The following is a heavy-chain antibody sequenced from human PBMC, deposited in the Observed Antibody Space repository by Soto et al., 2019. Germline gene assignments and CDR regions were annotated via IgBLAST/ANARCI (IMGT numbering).Heavy chain of an antibody. J-gene: IGHJ6*02. CDR2: IIPIFGTA. D-gene: IGHD3-3*02. Sequence: ASVKVSCKASGGTFSSYAISWVRQAPGQGLEWMGGIIPIFGTANYAQKFQGRVTITADESTSTAYMELSSLRSEDTAVYYCARDHEPFLEWLGRYYYGMDVWGQGTTVTVSS. CDR1: GGTFSSYA. V-gene: IGHV1-69*13. CDR3: ARDHEPFLEWLGRYYYGMDV.